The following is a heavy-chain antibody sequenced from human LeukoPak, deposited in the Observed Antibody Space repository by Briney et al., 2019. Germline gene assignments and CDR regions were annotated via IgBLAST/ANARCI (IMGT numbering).Heavy chain of an antibody. J-gene: IGHJ5*02. CDR1: GSTFTSYD. Sequence: ASVKVSCKASGSTFTSYDINWVRQATGQGLEWMGWMNPNSGNTGYAQKFQGRVTMTRNTSISTAYMELSSLRSEDTAVYYCARVYSGSQSNWFDPWGQGTLVTVSS. CDR2: MNPNSGNT. V-gene: IGHV1-8*01. D-gene: IGHD1-26*01. CDR3: ARVYSGSQSNWFDP.